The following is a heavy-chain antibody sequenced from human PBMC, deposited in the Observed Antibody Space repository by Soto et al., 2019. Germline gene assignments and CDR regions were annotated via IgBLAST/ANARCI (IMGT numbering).Heavy chain of an antibody. D-gene: IGHD3-3*01. J-gene: IGHJ6*02. CDR3: ARDFGVGWGGVYYYYGMDV. CDR2: INHSGST. V-gene: IGHV4-34*01. CDR1: GGPFSGYY. Sequence: PSETLSLTCAVYGGPFSGYYWSWIRQPPGKGLEWIGQINHSGSTNYNPSLKSRVTISVDTSKNQFSLKLSSVTAADTAVYYCARDFGVGWGGVYYYYGMDVCGQGSTVTVSS.